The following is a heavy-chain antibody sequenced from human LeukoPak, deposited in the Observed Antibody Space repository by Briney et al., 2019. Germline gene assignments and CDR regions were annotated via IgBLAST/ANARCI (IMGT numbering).Heavy chain of an antibody. V-gene: IGHV4-59*01. CDR2: IYYSGST. CDR1: GGSIGSYY. Sequence: PSETLSLTCTVSGGSIGSYYWSWIRQPPGKGLEWIGYIYYSGSTNYNPSLKSRVTISVDTSKNQFSLKLSSVTAADTAVYYCASMEVLRFQNGMDVWGQGTTVTVSS. J-gene: IGHJ6*02. CDR3: ASMEVLRFQNGMDV. D-gene: IGHD3-3*01.